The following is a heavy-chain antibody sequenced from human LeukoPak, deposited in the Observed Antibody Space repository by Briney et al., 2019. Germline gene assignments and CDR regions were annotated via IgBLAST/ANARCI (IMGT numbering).Heavy chain of an antibody. Sequence: GGSLRLSCAASGFTFSSYGMHWVRQAPGKGLEWVAVISYDGSNKYYADSVKGRFTISRDNSKNTLYLQMNSLRAEDTAVYYCARAGGGYYARPYYYYMDVWGKGTRSPSP. CDR3: ARAGGGYYARPYYYYMDV. J-gene: IGHJ6*03. D-gene: IGHD3-3*01. V-gene: IGHV3-30*03. CDR2: ISYDGSNK. CDR1: GFTFSSYG.